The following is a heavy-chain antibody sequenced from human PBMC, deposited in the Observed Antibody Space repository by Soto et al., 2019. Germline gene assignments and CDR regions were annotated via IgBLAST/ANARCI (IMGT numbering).Heavy chain of an antibody. CDR2: MNPNSGNT. Sequence: QVQLVQSGAEVKKPGASVKVSCKASGYTFTSYDINWVRQATGQGLEWMGWMNPNSGNTGYAQKLQGRVTMTRNTAISTAYMELSSLRSEYTAVYYCARERSAAGTGWFDPWGQGTLVTVSS. CDR1: GYTFTSYD. V-gene: IGHV1-8*01. D-gene: IGHD6-13*01. CDR3: ARERSAAGTGWFDP. J-gene: IGHJ5*02.